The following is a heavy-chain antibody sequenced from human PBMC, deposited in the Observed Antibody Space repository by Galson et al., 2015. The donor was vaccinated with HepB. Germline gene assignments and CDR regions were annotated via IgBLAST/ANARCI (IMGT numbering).Heavy chain of an antibody. V-gene: IGHV3-23*01. D-gene: IGHD3-10*01. CDR2: LTGSGVST. Sequence: SLRLSCAASGFTFTNYAMSWVRQAPGQGLEWVSTLTGSGVSTYYTDPVKGRFTISRDNSKNTLYLQMNSLRAEDTAVYYCAKDGRGIPYYFDYWGQGTLVTVSS. J-gene: IGHJ4*02. CDR3: AKDGRGIPYYFDY. CDR1: GFTFTNYA.